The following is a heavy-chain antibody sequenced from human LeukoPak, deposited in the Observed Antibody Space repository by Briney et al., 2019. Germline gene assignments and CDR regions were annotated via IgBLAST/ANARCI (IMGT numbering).Heavy chain of an antibody. CDR1: GFTFSSYS. J-gene: IGHJ4*02. CDR3: ASDSGYDFVPYYFDY. V-gene: IGHV3-21*01. Sequence: GGSLRLSCAASGFTFSSYSMNWVRQAPGKGLEWVSSITSSSGYIYYADSVKGRFTISRDNAKNSLYLQMNSLRAEDTAVYYCASDSGYDFVPYYFDYWGQGTLVTVSS. CDR2: ITSSSGYI. D-gene: IGHD5-12*01.